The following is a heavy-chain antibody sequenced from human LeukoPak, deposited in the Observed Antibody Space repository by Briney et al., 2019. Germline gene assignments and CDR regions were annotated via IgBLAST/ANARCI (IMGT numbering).Heavy chain of an antibody. CDR2: INPNIGDT. D-gene: IGHD3-9*01. CDR3: ARGHYDILSLDY. J-gene: IGHJ4*02. V-gene: IGHV1-18*01. CDR1: GYSFTDYY. Sequence: ASVKVSCKASGYSFTDYYLHWVRQAPGQGLEWMGWINPNIGDTNYAQKLQGRVTMTTDTSTSTAYMELRSLRSDDTAVYYCARGHYDILSLDYWGQGTLVTVSS.